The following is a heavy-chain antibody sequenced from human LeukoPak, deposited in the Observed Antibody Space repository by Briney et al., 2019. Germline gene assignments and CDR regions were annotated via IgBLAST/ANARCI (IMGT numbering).Heavy chain of an antibody. V-gene: IGHV3-21*01. CDR1: EFSFSSYS. Sequence: GGSLRLSCAASEFSFSSYSMNWVRQAPGKGLEWVSSISSSGSWIFYADSVKGRFTISRDNAKNALFLQMNSLRAEDTAVYYCARTRPPDYWGQGTLVTVSS. CDR3: ARTRPPDY. J-gene: IGHJ4*02. CDR2: ISSSGSWI.